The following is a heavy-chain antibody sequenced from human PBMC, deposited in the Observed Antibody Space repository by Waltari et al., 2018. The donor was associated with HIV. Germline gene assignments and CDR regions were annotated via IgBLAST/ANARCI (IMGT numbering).Heavy chain of an antibody. CDR1: GFTFGDYA. J-gene: IGHJ4*02. CDR3: AREICSATSCFLFDY. CDR2: IIVQLYGGTT. V-gene: IGHV3-49*04. Sequence: EVQLVESGGGLVQPGRSLRLSCTTSGFTFGDYALNWVRQAPGKLLLFLCFIIVQLYGGTTDDAAPVKGRFTISRDDSKRVAYLQMNSLKTEDTAVYFCAREICSATSCFLFDYWGQGTLLTVSS. D-gene: IGHD2-2*01.